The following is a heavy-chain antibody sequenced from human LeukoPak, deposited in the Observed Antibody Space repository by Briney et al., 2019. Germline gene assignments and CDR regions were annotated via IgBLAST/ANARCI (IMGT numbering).Heavy chain of an antibody. Sequence: PSETLSLTCTVSGGSISSSSYYWGWIRQPPGKGLEWIGSIYYSGSTNYNPSLKSRVTISVDTSKNQFSLKLTSVPAADTAVYYCARSWFSTGPADYWGQGTLVTVSS. D-gene: IGHD6-13*01. CDR2: IYYSGST. V-gene: IGHV4-39*01. CDR1: GGSISSSSYY. J-gene: IGHJ4*02. CDR3: ARSWFSTGPADY.